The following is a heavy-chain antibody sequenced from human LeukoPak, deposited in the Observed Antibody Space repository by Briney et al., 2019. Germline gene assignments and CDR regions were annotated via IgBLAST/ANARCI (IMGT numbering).Heavy chain of an antibody. V-gene: IGHV1-18*01. Sequence: VASVKVSCKASDYIFSLFGITWVRQAPGQGLEWMGWISAYNGNTNSAQKFQGRVTMTTDTSTSTAYMELRSLRSDDTAVYYCARGTARLLWFGELPNYWGQGTLVTVSS. J-gene: IGHJ4*02. CDR3: ARGTARLLWFGELPNY. D-gene: IGHD3-10*01. CDR2: ISAYNGNT. CDR1: DYIFSLFG.